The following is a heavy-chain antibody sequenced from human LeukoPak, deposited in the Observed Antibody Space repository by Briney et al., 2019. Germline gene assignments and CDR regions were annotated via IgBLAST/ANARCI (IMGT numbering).Heavy chain of an antibody. CDR1: GGSISSGGYS. CDR3: ARERFVDYYDSSGYPANDAFDI. J-gene: IGHJ3*02. Sequence: EPSQTLSLTCAVSGGSISSGGYSWSWIRQPPGKGLEWIGYIYHSGSTYYNPSLKSRVTISVDRSKNQFSLKLSSVTAADTAVYYCARERFVDYYDSSGYPANDAFDIWGQGTMVTVSS. V-gene: IGHV4-30-2*01. D-gene: IGHD3-22*01. CDR2: IYHSGST.